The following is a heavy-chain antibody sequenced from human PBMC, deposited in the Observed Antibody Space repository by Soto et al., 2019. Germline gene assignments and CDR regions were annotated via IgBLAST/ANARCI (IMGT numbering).Heavy chain of an antibody. Sequence: QVVESGGGLVTPGESLRLSCVGSGFTFGNAWMNWVRKAPGTGLEWVGRIKSKGNGETRDYSAPVKGRFTIARVDLTKMVYLQMNSLKTEDTAVYYCSKQLGPSVSYYYVFEVWGQGSTVTV. D-gene: IGHD1-1*01. V-gene: IGHV3-15*07. CDR1: GFTFGNAW. CDR3: SKQLGPSVSYYYVFEV. J-gene: IGHJ6*02. CDR2: IKSKGNGETR.